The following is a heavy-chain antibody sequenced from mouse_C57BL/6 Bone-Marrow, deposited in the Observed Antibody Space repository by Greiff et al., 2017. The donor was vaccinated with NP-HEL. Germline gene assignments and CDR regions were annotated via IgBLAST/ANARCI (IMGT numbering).Heavy chain of an antibody. CDR2: ISSGSSTI. CDR3: ARRLRYAMDY. D-gene: IGHD1-1*01. Sequence: EVKVVESGGGLVKPGGSLKLSCAASGFTFSDYGMHWVRQAPEKGLEWVAYISSGSSTIYYAATVKGRFTISRDNAKNTLFLQMTSLRSEDTAMYYCARRLRYAMDYWGQGTSVTVSS. CDR1: GFTFSDYG. J-gene: IGHJ4*01. V-gene: IGHV5-17*01.